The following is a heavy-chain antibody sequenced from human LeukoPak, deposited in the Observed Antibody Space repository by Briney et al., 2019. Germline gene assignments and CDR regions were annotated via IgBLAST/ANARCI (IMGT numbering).Heavy chain of an antibody. J-gene: IGHJ5*02. Sequence: PSETLSLTCTVSGGSISSYYWSWIRQAPGQGLEWMGYIYYSGSTNYNPSLKSRVTISVDTSKNQFSLKLSSVTAADTAVYYCARGYYSWFDPWGQGTLVTVSS. D-gene: IGHD3-22*01. CDR3: ARGYYSWFDP. V-gene: IGHV4-59*01. CDR1: GGSISSYY. CDR2: IYYSGST.